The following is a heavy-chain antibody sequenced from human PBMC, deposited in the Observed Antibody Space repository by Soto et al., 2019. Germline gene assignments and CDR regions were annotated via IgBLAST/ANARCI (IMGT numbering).Heavy chain of an antibody. CDR3: ARGLNYFDY. Sequence: PGGSLRLSCAASGLTFSSYSMNWVRQAPGKGLEWVSYISSSSXXXXXXXXXXXXXXXXXDNAKNSLYLQMNSLRAEDTAVYYCARGLNYFDYWGQVTLVTVSS. CDR1: GLTFSSYS. V-gene: IGHV3-48*01. J-gene: IGHJ4*02. CDR2: ISSSSXXX.